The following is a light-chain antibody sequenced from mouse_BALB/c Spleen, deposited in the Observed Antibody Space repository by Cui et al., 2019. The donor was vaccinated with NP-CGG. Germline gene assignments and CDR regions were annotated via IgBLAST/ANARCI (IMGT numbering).Light chain of an antibody. Sequence: VVTQDSQLTTSPGETVTLTCRSSTGTVTTSNYANWVQEKPDHLFTGLIGGTNNRAPGVPARFSGSLIGDKAALTITGAQTEDEAIYFCALWYSNHWVFGGGTKLTVL. J-gene: IGLJ1*01. CDR1: TGTVTTSNY. CDR2: GTN. V-gene: IGLV1*01. CDR3: ALWYSNHWV.